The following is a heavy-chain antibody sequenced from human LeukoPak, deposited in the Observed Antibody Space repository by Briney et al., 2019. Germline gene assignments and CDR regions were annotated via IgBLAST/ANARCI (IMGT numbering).Heavy chain of an antibody. D-gene: IGHD2-15*01. J-gene: IGHJ4*02. CDR1: GYTFTSYG. CDR3: ARVPYYCSGGSCYFDY. V-gene: IGHV1-18*01. Sequence: ASVKVSCKASGYTFTSYGISWVRQAPGQGLEWMGWSSAYNGNTNYAQKLQGRVTMTTDTSTSTAYMELRSLRSDDTAVYYCARVPYYCSGGSCYFDYWGQGTLVTVSS. CDR2: SSAYNGNT.